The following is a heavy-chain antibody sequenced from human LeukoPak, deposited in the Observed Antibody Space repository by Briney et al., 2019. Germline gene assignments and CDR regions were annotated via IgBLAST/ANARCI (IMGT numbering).Heavy chain of an antibody. J-gene: IGHJ4*02. D-gene: IGHD3-10*01. CDR1: GGSISGYY. V-gene: IGHV4-4*07. CDR2: IHTSGSI. Sequence: PSETLSLTCTVSGGSISGYYWNWIRQPAGKGLEWIGRIHTSGSINYNPSLKSRVTMSVDTSKNQFSLKLSSVTAADTAMYYCARGKYYYGSGSLYFDYWGQGTLVTVSS. CDR3: ARGKYYYGSGSLYFDY.